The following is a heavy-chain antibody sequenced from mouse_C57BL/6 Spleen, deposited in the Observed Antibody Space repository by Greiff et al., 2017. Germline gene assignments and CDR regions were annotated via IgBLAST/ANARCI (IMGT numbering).Heavy chain of an antibody. CDR2: INPSNGGT. J-gene: IGHJ2*01. CDR3: ARFLYTTVVAFDD. CDR1: GYTFTSYW. Sequence: QVQLQQPGTELVKPGASVKLSCKASGYTFTSYWMHWVKQRPGQGLEWIGNINPSNGGTNYNEKFKSKATLTVDKSSSTAYMQRSSLTSEDSAVYYCARFLYTTVVAFDDWGQGTTLTVS. D-gene: IGHD1-1*01. V-gene: IGHV1-53*01.